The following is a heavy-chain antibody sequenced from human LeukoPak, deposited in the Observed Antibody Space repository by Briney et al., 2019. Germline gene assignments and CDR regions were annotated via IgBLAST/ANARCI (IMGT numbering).Heavy chain of an antibody. D-gene: IGHD4-11*01. CDR2: ITSSSSYT. V-gene: IGHV3-21*01. CDR3: ARPTTVTTIAADAFDI. CDR1: GFSFSSYS. Sequence: PGGSLRLSCAASGFSFSSYSMAWVRQAPGKGLEWVSFITSSSSYTYYADSLKGRFTISRDNAKNSLYLQMNSLRAEDTAVYYCARPTTVTTIAADAFDIWGQGTMVTVSS. J-gene: IGHJ3*02.